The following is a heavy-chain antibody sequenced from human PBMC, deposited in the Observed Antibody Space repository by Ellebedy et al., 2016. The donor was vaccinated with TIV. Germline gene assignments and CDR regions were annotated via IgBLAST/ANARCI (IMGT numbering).Heavy chain of an antibody. CDR3: ARGWGDYGA. CDR2: IKQDGGEK. CDR1: GFTFSGYS. D-gene: IGHD4/OR15-4a*01. V-gene: IGHV3-7*01. J-gene: IGHJ5*02. Sequence: GESLKISCVASGFTFSGYSMSSVRQARGKGLEWVATIKQDGGEKFYVGSVKGRFTISRDNAKNSLYLQMDRLRGEDTAVYYCARGWGDYGAWGQGTQVTVSS.